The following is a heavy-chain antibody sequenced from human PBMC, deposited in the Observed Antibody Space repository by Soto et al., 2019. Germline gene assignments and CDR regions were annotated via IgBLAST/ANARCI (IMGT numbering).Heavy chain of an antibody. CDR1: GGSISSSSYY. CDR2: IYYSGST. Sequence: QLQLQESGPGLVKPSETLSLTCTVSGGSISSSSYYWGWIRQPPGKGLEWIGSIYYSGSTYYNPSLKSRVTISVDTSKNQFSLKLSSVTAADTAVYYCARRLAGPRPSRYYYYMDVWGEGTTVTVSS. CDR3: ARRLAGPRPSRYYYYMDV. J-gene: IGHJ6*03. V-gene: IGHV4-39*01. D-gene: IGHD6-19*01.